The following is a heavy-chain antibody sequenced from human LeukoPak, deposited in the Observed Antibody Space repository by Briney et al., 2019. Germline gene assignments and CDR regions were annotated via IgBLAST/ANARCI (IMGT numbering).Heavy chain of an antibody. V-gene: IGHV4-59*01. CDR2: IYYSGST. CDR3: ARDRTYGGRFFDS. CDR1: GGSISSYY. D-gene: IGHD3-10*01. J-gene: IGHJ4*02. Sequence: PSETLSLTCTVSGGSISSYYWSWIRQPPGKGLEWIGYIYYSGSTNYNPSLKSRVTMSVDTSKNQFSLKVTSVTAADTAVYYCARDRTYGGRFFDSWGQGTLVTVSS.